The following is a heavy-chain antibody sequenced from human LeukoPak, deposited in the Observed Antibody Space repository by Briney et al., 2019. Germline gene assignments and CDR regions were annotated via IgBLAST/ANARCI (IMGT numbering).Heavy chain of an antibody. CDR3: AREVIRPYFDY. J-gene: IGHJ4*02. CDR1: GFNFSNYA. V-gene: IGHV3-30*04. D-gene: IGHD2-21*01. CDR2: MSYDEKYK. Sequence: PGRSLRLSCAASGFNFSNYAIHWVRQAPGKGLEWVAVMSYDEKYKIYADSVKGRFTISRDNSKNTVYLQMDNLRPEDTAVYYCAREVIRPYFDYWGQGTLVTVSS.